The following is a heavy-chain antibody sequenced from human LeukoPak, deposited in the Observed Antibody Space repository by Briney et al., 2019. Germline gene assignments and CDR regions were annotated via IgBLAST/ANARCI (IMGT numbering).Heavy chain of an antibody. CDR3: ARDYYDSSGAHNWFDP. CDR1: GYTFSDYY. J-gene: IGHJ5*02. CDR2: INPNSGGT. V-gene: IGHV1-2*02. Sequence: APVKVSCTASGYTFSDYYMHWWRQAPGHRLEWLGWINPNSGGTNYAQKFQGRVTMTRDTSISTAYMELSRLRPDDTAVYYCARDYYDSSGAHNWFDPWGQGTLVTVSS. D-gene: IGHD3-22*01.